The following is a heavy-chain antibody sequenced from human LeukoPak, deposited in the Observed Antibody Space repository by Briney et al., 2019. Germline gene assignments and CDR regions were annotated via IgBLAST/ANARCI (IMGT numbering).Heavy chain of an antibody. J-gene: IGHJ4*02. Sequence: SQTLSLTCAISGDSVSTASNAWYWIRQSPSRGLEWLGRTYYNSKWYTDYAVSVSGRTTINPDTSRNQLSLQLSFVTPEDTAVYYCARLCWGNQLAGFDSWGQGTLVTVSS. CDR2: TYYNSKWYT. D-gene: IGHD3-10*02. CDR3: ARLCWGNQLAGFDS. CDR1: GDSVSTASNA. V-gene: IGHV6-1*01.